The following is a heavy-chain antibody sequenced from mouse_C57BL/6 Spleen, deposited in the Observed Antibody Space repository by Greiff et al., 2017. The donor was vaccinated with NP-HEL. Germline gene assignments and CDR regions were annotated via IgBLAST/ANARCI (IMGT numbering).Heavy chain of an antibody. CDR3: TKGYYGYDRYFDV. CDR2: IDPEDGDT. Sequence: EVQRVESGAELVRPGASVKLSCTASGFNIKDYYMHWVKQRPEQGLEWIGRIDPEDGDTEYAPKFQGKATMTADTSSNTAYLQLSSLTSEDTAVYYCTKGYYGYDRYFDVWGTGTTVTVAS. V-gene: IGHV14-1*01. D-gene: IGHD2-2*01. CDR1: GFNIKDYY. J-gene: IGHJ1*03.